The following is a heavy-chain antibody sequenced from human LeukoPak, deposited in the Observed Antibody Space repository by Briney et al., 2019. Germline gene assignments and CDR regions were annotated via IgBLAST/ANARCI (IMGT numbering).Heavy chain of an antibody. V-gene: IGHV1-2*02. CDR2: INPNSGGT. CDR3: AREEGEWFGELFLPFNY. D-gene: IGHD3-10*01. CDR1: GYTFTDYY. J-gene: IGHJ4*02. Sequence: ASVKVSCKASGYTFTDYYMHWVRQAPGQGLEGMGWINPNSGGTKYAQKFQGRVTMTRDTSIDTAYMELSRLRSDDTAVYYCAREEGEWFGELFLPFNYWGQGTLVTVSS.